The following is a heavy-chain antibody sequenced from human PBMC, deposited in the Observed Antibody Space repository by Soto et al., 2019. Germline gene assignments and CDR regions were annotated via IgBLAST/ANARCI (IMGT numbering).Heavy chain of an antibody. D-gene: IGHD6-19*01. J-gene: IGHJ4*02. CDR2: ISDAGGGS. CDR3: VKGYSSGWSEIY. Sequence: PGGSLRLSCSASGFTFRIYTMLWVRQAPGKGLEYVSAISDAGGGSYYADSVKGRFTISRDDPKNTLYLQMSNLRAEDTAVYYCVKGYSSGWSEIYWGQGTLVTVSS. CDR1: GFTFRIYT. V-gene: IGHV3-64D*06.